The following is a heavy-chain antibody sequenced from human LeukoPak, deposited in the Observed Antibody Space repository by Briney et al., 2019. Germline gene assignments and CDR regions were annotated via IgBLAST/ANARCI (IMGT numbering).Heavy chain of an antibody. CDR1: GFTFSRYW. CDR2: IKHDGSEK. CDR3: ARESDHSNYPGTFDH. Sequence: GGSLRLSCAAFGFTFSRYWMSWVRRAPGKRLEWVANIKHDGSEKYYVDSVKGRFTISRDNAKNSLSLQMNSLRVEDTALYYCARESDHSNYPGTFDHWGPGTLVAVSS. V-gene: IGHV3-7*01. J-gene: IGHJ4*02. D-gene: IGHD4-11*01.